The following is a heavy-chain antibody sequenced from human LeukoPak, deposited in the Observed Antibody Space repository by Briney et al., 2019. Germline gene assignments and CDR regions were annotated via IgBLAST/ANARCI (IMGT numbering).Heavy chain of an antibody. V-gene: IGHV1-8*02. D-gene: IGHD3-10*01. CDR1: GYTFTSYD. CDR2: MNPNSGNT. CDR3: ARGGKEALWFGVYYYYYMDV. J-gene: IGHJ6*03. Sequence: ASVKVSCKASGYTFTSYDINWVRQATGQGLELMGWMNPNSGNTGYAQKFQGRVTMTRNTSISTAYMELSSLRSEDTAVYYCARGGKEALWFGVYYYYYMDVWGKGTTVTISS.